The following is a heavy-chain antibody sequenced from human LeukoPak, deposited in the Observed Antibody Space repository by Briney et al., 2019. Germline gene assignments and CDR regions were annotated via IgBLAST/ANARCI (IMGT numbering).Heavy chain of an antibody. D-gene: IGHD3-10*01. CDR1: GFTFSSYS. V-gene: IGHV3-23*01. Sequence: QSGGSLRLSCAASGFTFSSYSMSWVRQAPGKGLEWVSAISGSGGSTYYADSVKGRFTISRDNSKNTLYLQMNSLRAEDTAVYYCAKDVPPPSLWFGELSRGEWFDPWGQGTLVTVSS. CDR2: ISGSGGST. CDR3: AKDVPPPSLWFGELSRGEWFDP. J-gene: IGHJ5*02.